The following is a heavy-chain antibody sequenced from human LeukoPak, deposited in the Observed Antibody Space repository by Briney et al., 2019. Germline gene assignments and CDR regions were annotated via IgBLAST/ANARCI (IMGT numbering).Heavy chain of an antibody. V-gene: IGHV4-31*11. D-gene: IGHD2-2*01. J-gene: IGHJ4*02. CDR3: ARGGGKGVVPAATKNYFDY. CDR2: IYYSGST. Sequence: SQTLSLTCAVSGGSISIGCYYCGWIRQHPGKGLDWVGDIYYSGSTYYNPSLTSRVTISVDTSKNQFSLKLSSVTAADTAVYYCARGGGKGVVPAATKNYFDYWGQGTLVTVSS. CDR1: GGSISIGCYY.